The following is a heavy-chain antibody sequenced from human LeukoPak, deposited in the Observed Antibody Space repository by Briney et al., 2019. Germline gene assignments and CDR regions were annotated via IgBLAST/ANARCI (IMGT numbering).Heavy chain of an antibody. D-gene: IGHD5-24*01. J-gene: IGHJ6*03. Sequence: GGSLRLSCAASGFTFSTSGMNWVRQAPGKGLEWVSYIISSSNTIYYADSVKGRFTISRDNSKNSLYLQMNSLKAEDTAVYYCAREEKMEEGYYYYMDVWGKGTTVTVPS. CDR3: AREEKMEEGYYYYMDV. V-gene: IGHV3-48*01. CDR1: GFTFSTSG. CDR2: IISSSNTI.